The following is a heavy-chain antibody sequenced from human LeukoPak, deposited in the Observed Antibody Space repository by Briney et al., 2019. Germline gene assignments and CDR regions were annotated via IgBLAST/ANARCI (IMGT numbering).Heavy chain of an antibody. D-gene: IGHD1-14*01. Sequence: GGSLRLSCIGSGYAFSGDWMHWVRQAPGKGLVWVSRINNDGSSTGYADSVTGRFTISRDNAKNTLFLQMSSLRAEDTAVYYCASFNPISLSDYWGQGTLVTVSS. CDR2: INNDGSST. CDR1: GYAFSGDW. CDR3: ASFNPISLSDY. V-gene: IGHV3-74*01. J-gene: IGHJ4*02.